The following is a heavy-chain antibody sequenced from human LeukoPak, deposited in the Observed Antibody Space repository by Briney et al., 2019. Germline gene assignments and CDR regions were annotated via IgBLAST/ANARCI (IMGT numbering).Heavy chain of an antibody. CDR1: GGSISSSSYY. J-gene: IGHJ4*02. CDR2: INYNGNT. CDR3: ARREVGTMSDY. Sequence: SSENLSLTCTVSGGSISSSSYYWGWIRQPPGKGLEWIGTINYNGNTYYTPSFKSRVTISEDTSKNQFSLKLTSVTAADTAVYYCARREVGTMSDYWGQGILITVSS. V-gene: IGHV4-39*01. D-gene: IGHD1-1*01.